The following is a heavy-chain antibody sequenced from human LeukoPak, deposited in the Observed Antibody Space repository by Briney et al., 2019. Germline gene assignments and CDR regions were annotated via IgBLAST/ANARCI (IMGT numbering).Heavy chain of an antibody. CDR1: GGSISSSNW. V-gene: IGHV4-4*02. CDR3: ARSYPMVRGVISYYYGMDV. J-gene: IGHJ6*02. D-gene: IGHD3-10*01. Sequence: SGTLPLTCAVSGGSISSSNWWSWVRQPPGKGLEWIGAIYHSGSTNYNPSLKSRVTISVDKSKTQFSLKLSSVTAADTAVYYCARSYPMVRGVISYYYGMDVWGQGTTVTVSS. CDR2: IYHSGST.